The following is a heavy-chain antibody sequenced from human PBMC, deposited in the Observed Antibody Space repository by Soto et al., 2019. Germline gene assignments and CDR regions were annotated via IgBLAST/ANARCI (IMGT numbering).Heavy chain of an antibody. CDR3: AKDRNYYDSSGYGDY. Sequence: QVQLVESGGGVVQPGRSLRLFCAASGFTFSTYGMHWVRQAPGKGLVWVAVISYDGSSKYYADSVKGRFTISRDNSKNTLYLQMNSLRAEDTAVYYCAKDRNYYDSSGYGDYWGQGTLVTVSS. CDR2: ISYDGSSK. J-gene: IGHJ4*02. V-gene: IGHV3-30*18. CDR1: GFTFSTYG. D-gene: IGHD3-22*01.